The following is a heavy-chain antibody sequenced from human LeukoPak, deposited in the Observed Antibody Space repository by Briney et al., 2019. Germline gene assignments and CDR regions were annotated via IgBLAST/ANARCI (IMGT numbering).Heavy chain of an antibody. Sequence: GGSLRLSCAASGFAFSSYSMNWVRQAPGKGLEWVSSISSSSSYIYYADSVKGRFTISRDNAKNSLYLQMNSLRAEDTAVYYCARGSTFVWFDPWGQGTLVTVST. CDR2: ISSSSSYI. CDR1: GFAFSSYS. J-gene: IGHJ5*02. CDR3: ARGSTFVWFDP. D-gene: IGHD2-2*01. V-gene: IGHV3-21*01.